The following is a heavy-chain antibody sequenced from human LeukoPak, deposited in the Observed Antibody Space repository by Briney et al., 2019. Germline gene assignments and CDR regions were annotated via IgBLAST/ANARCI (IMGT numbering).Heavy chain of an antibody. J-gene: IGHJ4*02. D-gene: IGHD6-13*01. CDR1: GFTFSSYG. Sequence: GRSLRLSCAASGFTFSSYGMHWVRQAPGKGLERVAVIWYDGSNKYYADSVKGRFTISRDNSKNTLYLQMNSLRAEDTAVYYCAKGGIAAQDGEDYWGQGTLVTVSS. CDR2: IWYDGSNK. V-gene: IGHV3-33*06. CDR3: AKGGIAAQDGEDY.